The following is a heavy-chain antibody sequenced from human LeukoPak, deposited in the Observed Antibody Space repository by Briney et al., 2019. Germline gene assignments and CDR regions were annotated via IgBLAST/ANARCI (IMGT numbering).Heavy chain of an antibody. CDR3: AKDGARDGYNYPDY. Sequence: PGGSLRLSCAASGFTFSSYAMHWVRQAPGKGLEWVAVISYDGSNKYYADSVKGRFTISRDKAKNTVYLQMSSLRAEDTAVYYCAKDGARDGYNYPDYWGQGTLVTVSS. J-gene: IGHJ4*02. CDR2: ISYDGSNK. V-gene: IGHV3-30-3*01. D-gene: IGHD5-24*01. CDR1: GFTFSSYA.